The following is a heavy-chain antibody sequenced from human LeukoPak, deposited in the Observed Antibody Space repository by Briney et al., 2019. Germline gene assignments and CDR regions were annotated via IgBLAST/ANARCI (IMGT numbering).Heavy chain of an antibody. Sequence: GGSLRLSCVASGFTFSSYWMSWVRQTPGKGPEWVANIKQDGSEKYYVDSVKGRFTISRDNAKNSLYLQMNSLRAEDTALYYCARDYSSGTTCDHWGQGTLVTVSS. D-gene: IGHD3-10*01. CDR3: ARDYSSGTTCDH. J-gene: IGHJ5*02. CDR2: IKQDGSEK. V-gene: IGHV3-7*01. CDR1: GFTFSSYW.